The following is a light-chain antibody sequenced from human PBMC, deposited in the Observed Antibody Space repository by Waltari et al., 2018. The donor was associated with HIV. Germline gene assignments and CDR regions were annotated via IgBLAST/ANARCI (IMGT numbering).Light chain of an antibody. Sequence: HTVVTQELPLTVSLGGRVTFTCRSGTAPVPSGPYAYCSQQKPGHPPTALIFATTTTHWWNPDRFSGSLLGGHAVLTVSGVRLEDEADYYCRLYGSGFRPHWAFGGGTRLTVL. CDR2: ATT. CDR1: TAPVPSGPY. J-gene: IGLJ2*01. CDR3: RLYGSGFRPHWA. V-gene: IGLV7-43*01.